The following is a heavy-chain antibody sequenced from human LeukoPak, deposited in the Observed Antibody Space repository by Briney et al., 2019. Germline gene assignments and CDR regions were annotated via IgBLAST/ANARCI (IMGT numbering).Heavy chain of an antibody. CDR1: GGSISSRYY. CDR3: ASVYSLYDN. Sequence: PSETLSLTCSVSGGSISSRYYWGWIRQSPGKGLEWIGGLYYTGSTYYNPSLKSRFTISVDTSKNQFSLKLTSVTAADTAVYYCASVYSLYDNWGQGILVIVSS. J-gene: IGHJ4*02. D-gene: IGHD6-13*01. CDR2: LYYTGST. V-gene: IGHV4-39*01.